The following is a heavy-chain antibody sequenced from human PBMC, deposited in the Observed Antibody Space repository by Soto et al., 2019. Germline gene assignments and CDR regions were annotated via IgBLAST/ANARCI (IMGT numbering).Heavy chain of an antibody. Sequence: QVQLQESGPGLVKPSETLSLTCAVSGDGPFWWSWVRQPPGKGLEWSGEIGRDGATNYNPSLKSRVTMSVVTATPPVALALTSVHAADGACCVCASQTISCPWGVWGRWTTVTVSS. CDR2: IGRDGAT. CDR3: ASQTISCPWGV. CDR1: GDGPFW. J-gene: IGHJ6*02. D-gene: IGHD1-26*01. V-gene: IGHV4-4*02.